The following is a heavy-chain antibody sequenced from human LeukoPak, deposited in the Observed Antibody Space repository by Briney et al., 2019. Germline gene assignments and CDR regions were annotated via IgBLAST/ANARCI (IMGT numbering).Heavy chain of an antibody. CDR2: ISWNSGSI. Sequence: GGSLRLSCAASGFTFDDYAMHWVRQAPGKGLEWVSGISWNSGSIGYADSVKGRFTISRDNAKNSLYLQMNSLRAEDTVLYYCAKEGYGMDVWGQGTTVTVSS. V-gene: IGHV3-9*01. CDR3: AKEGYGMDV. CDR1: GFTFDDYA. J-gene: IGHJ6*02.